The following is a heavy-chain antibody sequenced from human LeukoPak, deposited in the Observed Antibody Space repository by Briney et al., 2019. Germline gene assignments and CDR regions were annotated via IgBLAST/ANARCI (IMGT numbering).Heavy chain of an antibody. J-gene: IGHJ5*02. D-gene: IGHD4-23*01. CDR3: ARLVTGTTVINSGWFDP. Sequence: GGSLRLSCSASGITVSGNYMAWVRQAPGKGLEWASVIYSGGNTYHADSVKGRFSISRDNSKNTVYLQMNGLRVEDTAVYYCARLVTGTTVINSGWFDPWGRGTLVTVSS. CDR2: IYSGGNT. CDR1: GITVSGNY. V-gene: IGHV3-66*04.